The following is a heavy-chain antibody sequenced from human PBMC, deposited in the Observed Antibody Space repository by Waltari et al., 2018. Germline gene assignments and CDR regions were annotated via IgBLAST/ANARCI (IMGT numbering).Heavy chain of an antibody. D-gene: IGHD1-26*01. CDR1: GFIFSRTW. CDR2: FRGDGGDS. CDR3: ATDLILGSGSLGY. Sequence: EVQLVESGGGLVQPGGSLRLSCAASGFIFSRTWMHWVRPPPGKGLVWVSRFRGDGGDSTYADSVKGRFTISRDNAKNTLYLQMNSLRAEDTAIYYCATDLILGSGSLGYWGQGTLVTVSS. V-gene: IGHV3-74*03. J-gene: IGHJ4*02.